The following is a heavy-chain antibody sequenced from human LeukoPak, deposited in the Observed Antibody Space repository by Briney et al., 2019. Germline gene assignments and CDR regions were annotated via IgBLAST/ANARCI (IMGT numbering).Heavy chain of an antibody. CDR3: ATDILTGPYYYYGMDV. CDR2: ISGSGGST. Sequence: GGSLRLSCAASGFTFSSFWMSWVRQAPGKGLEWVSAISGSGGSTYYADSVKGRFTISRDNSKNTLYLQMNSLRAEDTAVYYCATDILTGPYYYYGMDVWGQGTTVTVSS. V-gene: IGHV3-23*01. J-gene: IGHJ6*02. CDR1: GFTFSSFW. D-gene: IGHD3-9*01.